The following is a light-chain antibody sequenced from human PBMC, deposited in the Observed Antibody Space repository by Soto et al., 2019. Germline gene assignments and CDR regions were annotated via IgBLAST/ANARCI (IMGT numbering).Light chain of an antibody. Sequence: IQMTQSPSTLSASVGDRVTITCRASQSISIWLAWYQQKPGKAPKLLIYKASSLESDAPSRFRGSGSGTEFTLNITSLQPDDSATYYCPQYNSDSTFGQGTKVEIK. CDR2: KAS. J-gene: IGKJ1*01. CDR1: QSISIW. V-gene: IGKV1-5*03. CDR3: PQYNSDST.